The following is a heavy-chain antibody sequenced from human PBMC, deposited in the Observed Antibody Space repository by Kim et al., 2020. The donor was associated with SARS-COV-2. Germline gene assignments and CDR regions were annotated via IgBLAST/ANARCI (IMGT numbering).Heavy chain of an antibody. Sequence: GGSLRLSCAASGFTFSSYAMHWVRQAPGKGLEWVAVISYDGSNKYYADSVKGRFTISRDNSKNTLYLQMNSLRAEDTAVYYCARDLWGYDILTGYLAEPQYSYYGMDVWGQGTTVTVSS. CDR1: GFTFSSYA. J-gene: IGHJ6*02. CDR2: ISYDGSNK. CDR3: ARDLWGYDILTGYLAEPQYSYYGMDV. V-gene: IGHV3-30*04. D-gene: IGHD3-9*01.